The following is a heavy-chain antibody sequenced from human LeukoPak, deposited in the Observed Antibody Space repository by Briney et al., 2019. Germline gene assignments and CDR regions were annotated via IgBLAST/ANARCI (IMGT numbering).Heavy chain of an antibody. V-gene: IGHV4-39*07. Sequence: SETLSLTCTVSGGSISSSSYYWGWIRQPPGKGLGWIGSIFYSGSTDYNPSLKSRVTISVDTSKNQFSLKLSSMTAADTAVYYCARDLVGAPYYFDYWGQGTLVTVSS. CDR3: ARDLVGAPYYFDY. CDR1: GGSISSSSYY. J-gene: IGHJ4*02. D-gene: IGHD1-26*01. CDR2: IFYSGST.